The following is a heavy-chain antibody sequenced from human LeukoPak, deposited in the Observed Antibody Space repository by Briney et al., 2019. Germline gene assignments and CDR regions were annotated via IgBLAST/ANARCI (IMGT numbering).Heavy chain of an antibody. Sequence: GGSLRLSCAASGFTFSSYWMGWVRQAPGKGLEWVANIKQDGSEKYYVDSMKGRFTISRDNAKNSLFLQMNSLKAEDTAVYYCARETPDSSGWDWGQGTLVTVSS. D-gene: IGHD6-19*01. CDR3: ARETPDSSGWD. CDR2: IKQDGSEK. J-gene: IGHJ4*02. CDR1: GFTFSSYW. V-gene: IGHV3-7*01.